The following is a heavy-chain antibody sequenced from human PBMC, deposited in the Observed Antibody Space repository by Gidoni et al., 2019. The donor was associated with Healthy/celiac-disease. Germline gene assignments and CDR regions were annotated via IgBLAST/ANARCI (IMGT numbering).Heavy chain of an antibody. CDR2: INHSGST. J-gene: IGHJ6*02. CDR3: ARGPITGTTYNYGMDV. Sequence: QVQLQQWGAGLLTPSETLSLTCAVYCGSFSGYYWSWIRQPPGKGLEWIGEINHSGSTNYNPSLKSRVNISVDTSKNQFSLKLSSVTAADTAVYYCARGPITGTTYNYGMDVWGQGTTVTVSS. V-gene: IGHV4-34*01. D-gene: IGHD1-20*01. CDR1: CGSFSGYY.